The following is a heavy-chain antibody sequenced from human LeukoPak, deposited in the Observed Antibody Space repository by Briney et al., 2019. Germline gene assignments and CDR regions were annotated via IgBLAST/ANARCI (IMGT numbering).Heavy chain of an antibody. D-gene: IGHD4-17*01. CDR1: GYTFTSYD. CDR2: MNPNSGNT. CDR3: ARVVDSDYGDYYFDY. Sequence: ASVKVSCKASGYTFTSYDINWVRQATGQGLEWMGWMNPNSGNTGYAQKFQGRVTMTRDTSTSTVYMELSSLRSEDTAVYYCARVVDSDYGDYYFDYWGQGTLVTVSS. V-gene: IGHV1-8*01. J-gene: IGHJ4*02.